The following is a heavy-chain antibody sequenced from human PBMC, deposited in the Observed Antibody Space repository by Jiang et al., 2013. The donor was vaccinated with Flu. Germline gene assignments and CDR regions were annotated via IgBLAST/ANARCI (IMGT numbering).Heavy chain of an antibody. CDR3: ARSVKMYSSSFILHPDY. V-gene: IGHV2-70*11. Sequence: KPTQTLTLTCTFSGFSLSTSGMCVSWIRQPPGKALEWLARIDWDDDKYYSTSLKTRLTISKDTSKNQVVLTMTNMDPVDTATYYCARSVKMYSSSFILHPDYWGQGTLVTVSS. J-gene: IGHJ4*02. D-gene: IGHD6-6*01. CDR2: IDWDDDK. CDR1: GFSLSTSGMC.